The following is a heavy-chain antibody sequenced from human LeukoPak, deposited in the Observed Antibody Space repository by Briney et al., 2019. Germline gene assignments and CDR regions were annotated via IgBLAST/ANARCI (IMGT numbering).Heavy chain of an antibody. V-gene: IGHV3-21*01. CDR2: ISSSSSYI. J-gene: IGHJ5*02. CDR3: ARRGQPSSSGWFDP. CDR1: GFTFSSYS. D-gene: IGHD6-13*01. Sequence: PGGFLRLSCAASGFTFSSYSMNWVRQAPGKGLEWVSSISSSSSYIYYADSVKGRFTISRDNAKNSLYLQMNSLRAEDTAVYYCARRGQPSSSGWFDPWGQGTLVTVSS.